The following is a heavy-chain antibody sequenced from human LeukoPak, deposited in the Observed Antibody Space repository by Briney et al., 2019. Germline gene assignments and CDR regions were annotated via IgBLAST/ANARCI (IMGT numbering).Heavy chain of an antibody. CDR2: IGISSGNT. V-gene: IGHV3-48*01. J-gene: IGHJ4*02. CDR1: GFNFIDYS. CDR3: AKYRGFGDSYDS. Sequence: GGSLRLSCAASGFNFIDYSMNWVRQAPGKGLEWISYIGISSGNTKYADSVKGRFTISRDNSQSTLYLQMNSLRAEDTAVYYCAKYRGFGDSYDSWGQGTLVTVSS. D-gene: IGHD3-10*01.